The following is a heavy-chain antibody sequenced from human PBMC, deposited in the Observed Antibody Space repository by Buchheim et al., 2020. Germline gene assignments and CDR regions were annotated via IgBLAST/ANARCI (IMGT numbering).Heavy chain of an antibody. CDR3: ARAMVRGPYDAFDI. CDR1: GFTFSSYE. CDR2: ISSSGSTI. D-gene: IGHD3-10*01. V-gene: IGHV3-48*03. J-gene: IGHJ3*02. Sequence: EVQLVESGGGLVQPGGSLRLSCAASGFTFSSYEMNWVRQAPGKGLEWVSYISSSGSTIYYADSVKGRFTISRDNATNALYLQMNSLRAEDTAVYYCARAMVRGPYDAFDIWGQGT.